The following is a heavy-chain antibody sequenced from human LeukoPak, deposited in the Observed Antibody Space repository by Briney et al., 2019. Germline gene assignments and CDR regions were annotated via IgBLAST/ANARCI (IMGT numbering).Heavy chain of an antibody. Sequence: PGGSLRLSCTASGFTFSDYWMNWVRQAPGKGLEWVATIKQDGTERYYVDSVKGRFTISRDSAENSLYLQMDSLRAEDTAVYYCARGPSSGSYFPYWGQGTLVTVSS. J-gene: IGHJ4*02. D-gene: IGHD1-26*01. V-gene: IGHV3-7*01. CDR2: IKQDGTER. CDR3: ARGPSSGSYFPY. CDR1: GFTFSDYW.